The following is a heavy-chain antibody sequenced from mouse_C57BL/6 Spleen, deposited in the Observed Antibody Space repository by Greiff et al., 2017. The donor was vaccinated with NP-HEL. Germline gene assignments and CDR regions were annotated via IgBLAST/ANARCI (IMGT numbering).Heavy chain of an antibody. V-gene: IGHV5-17*01. CDR1: GFTFSDYG. Sequence: EVQRVESGGGLVKPGGSLKLSCAASGFTFSDYGMHWVRQAPEKGLEWVAYISSGSSSIYYADTVKGRFTISRDNAKNTLFLQMTSLRSEDTAMYYCARKNYYGSSPDYWGQGTTLTVSS. CDR2: ISSGSSSI. J-gene: IGHJ2*01. D-gene: IGHD1-1*01. CDR3: ARKNYYGSSPDY.